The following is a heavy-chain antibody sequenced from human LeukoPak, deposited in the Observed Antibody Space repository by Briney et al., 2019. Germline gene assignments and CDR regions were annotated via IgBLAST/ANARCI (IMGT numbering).Heavy chain of an antibody. J-gene: IGHJ4*02. CDR1: GFTFSSYS. CDR2: IHSSSNYI. V-gene: IGHV3-21*06. D-gene: IGHD3-3*01. CDR3: AVDYDYWSAFFSGSRMTPKR. Sequence: GGSLRLSCAASGFTFSSYSMKWVRQAPGKGLEWVSSIHSSSNYINYVDSVKGRFTISRDNAKNSLYLQMNSLRAEDTAVYYRAVDYDYWSAFFSGSRMTPKRGGQGTLVTVPS.